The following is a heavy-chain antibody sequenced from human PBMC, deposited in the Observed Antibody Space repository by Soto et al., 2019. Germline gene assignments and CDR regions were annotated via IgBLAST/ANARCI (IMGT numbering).Heavy chain of an antibody. V-gene: IGHV4-31*03. CDR1: GGSISSGGYY. Sequence: PSETLSLTCTVSGGSISSGGYYWSWIRQHPGKGLEWIGYIYYSGSTYYNPSLKSRVTISVDTSKNQFSLKLSSVTAADTAVYYCARESDCGVDIIYFDYWGQGTLVTVSS. CDR2: IYYSGST. D-gene: IGHD3-3*01. CDR3: ARESDCGVDIIYFDY. J-gene: IGHJ4*02.